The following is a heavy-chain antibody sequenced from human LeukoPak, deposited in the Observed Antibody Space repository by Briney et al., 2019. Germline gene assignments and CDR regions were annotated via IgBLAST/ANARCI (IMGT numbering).Heavy chain of an antibody. CDR2: IRYDGSNK. Sequence: PGGSLRLSCAASGFTFSRFGMHWVRQAPGKGLEWVAVIRYDGSNKYYADSVKGRFTISRDNSKNTLYLEMNSLRAEDTAVYYGARDYYYDSSGYWDYYFDYWGQGTLVSVSS. CDR3: ARDYYYDSSGYWDYYFDY. J-gene: IGHJ4*02. V-gene: IGHV3-33*01. CDR1: GFTFSRFG. D-gene: IGHD3-22*01.